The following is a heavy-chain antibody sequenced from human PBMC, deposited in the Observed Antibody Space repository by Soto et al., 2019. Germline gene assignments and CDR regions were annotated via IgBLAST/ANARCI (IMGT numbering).Heavy chain of an antibody. D-gene: IGHD2-15*01. CDR1: GYTFTSYY. CDR3: ARWGGSYCSCGSSYRPHYYYYGMDV. CDR2: INPSGGST. V-gene: IGHV1-46*01. J-gene: IGHJ6*02. Sequence: ASVKVSCKASGYTFTSYYMHWVRQAPGQGLEWMGIINPSGGSTSYAQKFQGRVTMTRDTSTSTVYMELSSLRSEDTAVYYCARWGGSYCSCGSSYRPHYYYYGMDVWGQGTTVTVSS.